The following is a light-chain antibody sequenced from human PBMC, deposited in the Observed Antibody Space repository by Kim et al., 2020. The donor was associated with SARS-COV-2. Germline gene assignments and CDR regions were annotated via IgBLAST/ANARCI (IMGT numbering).Light chain of an antibody. Sequence: SYELTQPPSVSVSPGKTVSITCSGDRLGNKYACWYQQRPGQSPVLVIYQDYKRPSGIPGRFSGSNSGNTATLTISGTQALDEADYYCQAWDSTTVIFGGGTKLTVL. V-gene: IGLV3-1*01. CDR2: QDY. J-gene: IGLJ2*01. CDR1: RLGNKY. CDR3: QAWDSTTVI.